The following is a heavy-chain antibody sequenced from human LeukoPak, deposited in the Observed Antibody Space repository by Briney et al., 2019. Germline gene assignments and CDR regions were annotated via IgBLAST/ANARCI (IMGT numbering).Heavy chain of an antibody. CDR1: GFAFSSYG. J-gene: IGHJ4*02. CDR3: ARDTITATLIDY. D-gene: IGHD5-12*01. Sequence: GRSLRLSCAASGFAFSSYGMNWVRQAPGKGLDWVAVIWYDGDTKYYADAVKGRFTISRDNSKNTLFLQMDSLKADDTAVYYCARDTITATLIDYWGQGTLVTVSS. CDR2: IWYDGDTK. V-gene: IGHV3-33*01.